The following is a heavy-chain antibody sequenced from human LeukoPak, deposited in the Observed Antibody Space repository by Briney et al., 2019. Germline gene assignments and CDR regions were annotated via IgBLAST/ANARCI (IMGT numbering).Heavy chain of an antibody. CDR3: ARRGLYSGYPQRSYYFDY. J-gene: IGHJ4*02. CDR2: IYPGDSDT. CDR1: GYGFTSYW. D-gene: IGHD5-12*01. Sequence: GESLKISCKGSGYGFTSYWIGWVRQMPGKGLEWMGIIYPGDSDTRYSPSFQGQVTISADKSISTAYLQWSSLKASDTAMYYCARRGLYSGYPQRSYYFDYWGQGTLVTASS. V-gene: IGHV5-51*01.